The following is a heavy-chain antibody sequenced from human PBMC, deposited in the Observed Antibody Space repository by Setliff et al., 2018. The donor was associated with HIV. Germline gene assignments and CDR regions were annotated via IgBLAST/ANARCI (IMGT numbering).Heavy chain of an antibody. D-gene: IGHD3-9*01. J-gene: IGHJ4*02. V-gene: IGHV3-21*01. CDR1: GFTFSSYS. CDR2: ISSSSSYI. Sequence: GGSLRLSCAASGFTFSSYSMNWVRQAPGKGLEWVSSISSSSSYIYYADSEKGRFTISRDNAKNSLYLQMSSLRAEDTAVYYCARVAPVDSYYFDYWGQGTLVTVSS. CDR3: ARVAPVDSYYFDY.